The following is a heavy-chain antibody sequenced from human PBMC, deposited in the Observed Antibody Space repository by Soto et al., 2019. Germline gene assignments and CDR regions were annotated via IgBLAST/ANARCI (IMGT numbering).Heavy chain of an antibody. V-gene: IGHV5-51*01. D-gene: IGHD5-18*01. CDR2: IYPGDSDT. CDR1: GYSFTSYW. CDR3: ARLAGRGYSYGPYYYYYFMAV. J-gene: IGHJ6*03. Sequence: GESLKISCKGSGYSFTSYWIGWVRQMPGKGLEWMGIIYPGDSDTRYSPSFQGQVTISADKSISTAYLQWSSLKASDTAMYYCARLAGRGYSYGPYYYYYFMAVWGKGTTVTVSS.